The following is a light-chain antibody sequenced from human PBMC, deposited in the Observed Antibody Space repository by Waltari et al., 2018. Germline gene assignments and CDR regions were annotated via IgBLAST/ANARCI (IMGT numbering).Light chain of an antibody. CDR3: QQYNNWPPWT. CDR2: GAS. V-gene: IGKV3-15*01. CDR1: QSVRNN. Sequence: EIVMPSSPATLSVSPGERATLSCRASQSVRNNLVWYQQKPGQAPRLLIYGASTRVTGIPARFSGSGSGTEFTLTISSLQSEDFAVYYCQQYNNWPPWTFGQGTKVEIK. J-gene: IGKJ1*01.